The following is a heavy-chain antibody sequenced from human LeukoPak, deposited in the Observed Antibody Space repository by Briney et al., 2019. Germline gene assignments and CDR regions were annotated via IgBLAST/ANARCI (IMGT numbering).Heavy chain of an antibody. J-gene: IGHJ4*02. CDR3: AKDFISGSAH. V-gene: IGHV3-30*18. CDR2: ISSDGSNK. D-gene: IGHD6-19*01. Sequence: GGSLRLSCAASGFTFSSSGMHWVRQAPGKGLEWVAVISSDGSNKYYADSVKGRFTISRDDSRDTLYLQMNSLRAEDTAVYFCAKDFISGSAHWGQGTLVTVSS. CDR1: GFTFSSSG.